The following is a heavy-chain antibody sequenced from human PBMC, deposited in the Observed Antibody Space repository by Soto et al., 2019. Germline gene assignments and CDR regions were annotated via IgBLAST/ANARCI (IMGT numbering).Heavy chain of an antibody. J-gene: IGHJ5*02. CDR3: ATLDYYCSSPSCNNWFDP. Sequence: ASVKVSCKVSGYTLTELSMHWVRQAPGKGLEWMGGFDPEDGETIYAQKFQGRVTMTEDTSTDTAYMELSSLRSEDTAVYYCATLDYYCSSPSCNNWFDPWGQATLVTVSS. D-gene: IGHD2-2*01. CDR2: FDPEDGET. CDR1: GYTLTELS. V-gene: IGHV1-24*01.